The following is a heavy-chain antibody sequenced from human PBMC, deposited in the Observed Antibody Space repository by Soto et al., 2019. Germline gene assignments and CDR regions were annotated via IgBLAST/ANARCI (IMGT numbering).Heavy chain of an antibody. CDR1: AFSFSDHN. J-gene: IGHJ4*01. D-gene: IGHD5-18*01. CDR3: ARDNTAMEN. CDR2: ISSSGSTI. V-gene: IGHV3-11*01. Sequence: GGSLRLSCAASAFSFSDHNMSWVRQAPGKGLEWVSYISSSGSTIYYADSVKGRFTISRDNAKNSLYLQMNSLRAEDTAVYYCARDNTAMENWGHGTLVTHSS.